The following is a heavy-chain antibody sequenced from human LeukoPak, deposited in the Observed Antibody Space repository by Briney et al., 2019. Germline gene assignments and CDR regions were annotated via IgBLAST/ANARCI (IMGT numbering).Heavy chain of an antibody. J-gene: IGHJ4*02. CDR2: ISVSGGGT. Sequence: GGSLRLSCAASGFTFSSYAMSWVRQAPGKGLEWVSTISVSGGGTYYADSVKGRFTISRDNSNNTLYLQMNSLRVEDTAVYYCAKDARITMIGVVRGARPYYFDYWGQGTLVTVSS. CDR3: AKDARITMIGVVRGARPYYFDY. CDR1: GFTFSSYA. V-gene: IGHV3-23*01. D-gene: IGHD3-22*01.